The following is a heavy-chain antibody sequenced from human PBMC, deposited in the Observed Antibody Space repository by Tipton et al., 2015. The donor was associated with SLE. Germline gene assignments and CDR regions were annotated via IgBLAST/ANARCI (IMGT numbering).Heavy chain of an antibody. CDR3: ARACGGDCYGDY. D-gene: IGHD2-21*01. CDR1: GFTFSSYA. V-gene: IGHV3-23*01. CDR2: ISGSGGST. Sequence: GSLRLSCAASGFTFSSYAMSWVRQAPGKGLEWVSAISGSGGSTYYADSVKGRFTISRDNAKNSLYLQMNSLRAEDTAVYYCARACGGDCYGDYWCQGTLVTVSS. J-gene: IGHJ4*02.